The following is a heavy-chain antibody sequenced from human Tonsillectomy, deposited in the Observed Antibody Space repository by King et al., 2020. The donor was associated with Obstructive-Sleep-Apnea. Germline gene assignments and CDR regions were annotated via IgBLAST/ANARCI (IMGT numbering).Heavy chain of an antibody. J-gene: IGHJ4*02. CDR3: AKMSPHILTGYSH. CDR1: GFTFSSYA. V-gene: IGHV3-23*04. CDR2: FSGSGGST. D-gene: IGHD3-9*01. Sequence: VQLVESGGGLEQPGGSLRLSCAASGFTFSSYAMSWVRQVPGKGLEWVSAFSGSGGSTNYADSVKGRFTISRDNSKNTLYLQMNSLRAEDTAVYYCAKMSPHILTGYSHWGQGTLVTVSS.